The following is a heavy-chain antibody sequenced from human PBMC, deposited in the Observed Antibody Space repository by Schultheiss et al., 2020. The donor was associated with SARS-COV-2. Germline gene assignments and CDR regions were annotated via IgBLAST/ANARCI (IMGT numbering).Heavy chain of an antibody. D-gene: IGHD6-6*01. CDR2: INHSGST. J-gene: IGHJ1*01. CDR1: GGSFSGYY. V-gene: IGHV4-34*01. CDR3: ARGESSEN. Sequence: SETLSLTCAVYGGSFSGYYWSWIRQPPGKGLEWIGEINHSGSTNYNPSLKSRVTISVDTSKNQFSLKLSSVTAADTAVYYCARGESSENWGQGTLVTVSS.